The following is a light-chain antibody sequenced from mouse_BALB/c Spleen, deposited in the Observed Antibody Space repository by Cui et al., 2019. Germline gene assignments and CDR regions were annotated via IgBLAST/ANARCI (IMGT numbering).Light chain of an antibody. CDR3: HQWSSYPWT. CDR1: SSVSY. CDR2: STS. J-gene: IGKJ1*01. V-gene: IGKV4-80*01. Sequence: QIVLTHSPAIMSASLGEEITLTCSASSSVSYMHWYQQKSGTSPKLLIYSTSNMASGVPSRFSGSGSGTFYSLTSSSVEAEDAADYYSHQWSSYPWTFGGGTKLEIK.